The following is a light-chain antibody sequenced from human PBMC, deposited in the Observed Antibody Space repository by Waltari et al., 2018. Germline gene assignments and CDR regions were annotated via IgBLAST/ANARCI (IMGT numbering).Light chain of an antibody. CDR1: QTIGNY. Sequence: DIQMTQSPSTLSASVGDRVTITCRASQTIGNYFAWYQQKPGRAPKLLMYKASRLEGWVPSRFTGSGSGTEVPLTIRSLQPYDFATYYCKQFESYPWTFGQGTKVEIK. CDR2: KAS. CDR3: KQFESYPWT. J-gene: IGKJ1*01. V-gene: IGKV1-5*03.